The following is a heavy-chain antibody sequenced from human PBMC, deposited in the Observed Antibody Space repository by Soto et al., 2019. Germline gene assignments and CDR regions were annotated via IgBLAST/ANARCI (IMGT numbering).Heavy chain of an antibody. J-gene: IGHJ4*02. CDR3: TPDTSAANIFDY. CDR1: GFTFNSAW. V-gene: IGHV3-15*01. D-gene: IGHD2-15*01. Sequence: PGGSLRLSCAASGFTFNSAWMNWVRHAPGKGLEWVGRIKSKGDGGTTDYAAPVKGRFTISRDDSKNTLYLQMNSLKTEDTAVYFCTPDTSAANIFDYWGQGTLVTVSS. CDR2: IKSKGDGGTT.